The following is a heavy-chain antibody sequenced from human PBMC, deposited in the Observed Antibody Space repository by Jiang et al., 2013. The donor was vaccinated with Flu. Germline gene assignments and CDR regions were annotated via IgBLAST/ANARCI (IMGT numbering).Heavy chain of an antibody. Sequence: CTVSGGSIISEKSYWGWIRQPPGKGLEWIGSIYYXGTTYYNPTLKSRVTISVDTSKKQFSLKLSSVTAADTAVYYCASQHWDHGVGSYYMSHWGQGTLVTVSS. CDR3: ASQHWDHGVGSYYMSH. CDR2: IYYXGTT. CDR1: GGSIISEKSY. J-gene: IGHJ4*02. D-gene: IGHD3-10*01. V-gene: IGHV4-39*07.